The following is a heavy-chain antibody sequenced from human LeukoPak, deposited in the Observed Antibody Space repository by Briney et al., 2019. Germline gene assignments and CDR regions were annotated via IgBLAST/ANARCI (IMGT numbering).Heavy chain of an antibody. CDR2: VIPILGIA. J-gene: IGHJ4*02. CDR1: GGTFSSYA. Sequence: SSVNVSCKASGGTFSSYAISWVRQAPGQGLEWMGRVIPILGIANYAQKFQVRVTITADKSTSTAYMELSSLRSEDTAVYYCARATYNTGYSSGWYVNSFDYWGQGTLVTVSS. D-gene: IGHD6-19*01. CDR3: ARATYNTGYSSGWYVNSFDY. V-gene: IGHV1-69*04.